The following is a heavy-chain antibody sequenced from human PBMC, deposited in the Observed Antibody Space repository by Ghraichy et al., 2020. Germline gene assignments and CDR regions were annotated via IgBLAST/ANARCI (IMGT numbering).Heavy chain of an antibody. CDR2: ISYDGSNK. CDR3: AKDLNSLYSSVPQYFHH. D-gene: IGHD6-19*01. V-gene: IGHV3-30*18. Sequence: GESLNISCAASGFTFSSYGMHWVRQAPGKGLEWVAVISYDGSNKFYADSVKGRFTISRDNSKNTLFLQMNSLRAEDTAVYYCAKDLNSLYSSVPQYFHHWGQGTLVTVSS. J-gene: IGHJ1*01. CDR1: GFTFSSYG.